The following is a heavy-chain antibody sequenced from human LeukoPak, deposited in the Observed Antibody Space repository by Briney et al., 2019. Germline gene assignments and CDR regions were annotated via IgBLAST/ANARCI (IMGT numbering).Heavy chain of an antibody. CDR1: GFTFSSYS. D-gene: IGHD6-13*01. J-gene: IGHJ4*02. CDR2: ISSSSSYI. Sequence: GSLRLSCAASGFTFSSYSMNWVRQAPGKGLEWVSSISSSSSYIYYADSVKGRFTISRDNAKNSLYLQMNSLRAEDTAVYYCAREWSLIAAAGAFDYWGQGTLVTVSS. V-gene: IGHV3-21*01. CDR3: AREWSLIAAAGAFDY.